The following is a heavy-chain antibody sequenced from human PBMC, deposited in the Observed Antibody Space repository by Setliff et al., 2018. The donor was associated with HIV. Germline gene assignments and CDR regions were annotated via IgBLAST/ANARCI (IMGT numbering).Heavy chain of an antibody. CDR1: GGSISSGSNY. D-gene: IGHD1-26*01. V-gene: IGHV4-61*02. Sequence: SETLSLTCTVSGGSISSGSNYWSWIRQPAGKGLEWIGRIYTTGSTHYNPTLRSRVTISIDTSKSHFSLRLKSVTAADTALYYCASGSPFDGFDMWGQGTMVTVSS. J-gene: IGHJ3*02. CDR2: IYTTGST. CDR3: ASGSPFDGFDM.